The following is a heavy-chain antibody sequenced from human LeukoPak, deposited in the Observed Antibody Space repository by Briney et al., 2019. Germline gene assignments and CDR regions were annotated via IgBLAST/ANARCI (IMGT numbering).Heavy chain of an antibody. CDR1: GFTFDDYA. CDR2: ISWNSGSI. J-gene: IGHJ4*02. Sequence: GGSLRLSCAASGFTFDDYAMHWVRHAPGKGLEWVSGISWNSGSIGYADSVKGRFTISRDNAKNSLYLQMNSLRAEDMALYYCAKGGYSSSWYYFDYWGQGTLVTVSS. CDR3: AKGGYSSSWYYFDY. D-gene: IGHD6-13*01. V-gene: IGHV3-9*03.